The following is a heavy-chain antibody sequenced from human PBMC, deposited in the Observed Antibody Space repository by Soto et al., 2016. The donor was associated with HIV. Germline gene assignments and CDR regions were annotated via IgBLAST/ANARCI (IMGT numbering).Heavy chain of an antibody. CDR2: ISGDGGST. D-gene: IGHD2-8*01. V-gene: IGHV3-43*02. CDR1: GFTFDDYA. CDR3: AKVYHKARTALWRYFDL. Sequence: EVQLVESGGGVVQPGGSLRLSCAASGFTFDDYAMHWVRQAPGKGLEWVSLISGDGGSTYYADSVKGRFTISRDNSKNSLYLQMNSLRTEDTALYYCAKVYHKARTALWRYFDLWGRGTLVTVSS. J-gene: IGHJ2*01.